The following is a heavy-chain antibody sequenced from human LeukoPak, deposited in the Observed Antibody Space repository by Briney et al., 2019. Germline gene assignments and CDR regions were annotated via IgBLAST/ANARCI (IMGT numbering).Heavy chain of an antibody. V-gene: IGHV1-18*04. CDR3: ARVDSGRYYGHDY. J-gene: IGHJ4*02. D-gene: IGHD1-26*01. Sequence: ASVKVSCKASGYTFTSYYMHWVRQAPGQGLEWMGWTSVYNGNTDYAQKFQGRVTMTTDTSASTTYMELRSLRSDDTAIYYCARVDSGRYYGHDYWGQGTLVTVTS. CDR1: GYTFTSYY. CDR2: TSVYNGNT.